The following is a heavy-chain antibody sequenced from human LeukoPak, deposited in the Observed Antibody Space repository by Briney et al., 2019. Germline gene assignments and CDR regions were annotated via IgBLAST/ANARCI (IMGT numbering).Heavy chain of an antibody. D-gene: IGHD3-22*01. Sequence: SVKVSCKASVCTFSSYAISWVRQAPGQGLEWMGGIIPIFGRANYEQKFQGRVTITADESTSTAYMELSSLRSEDTDVYYCARDRWDYYDSSGYIHWGQGTLVTVSS. CDR3: ARDRWDYYDSSGYIH. J-gene: IGHJ4*02. CDR1: VCTFSSYA. CDR2: IIPIFGRA. V-gene: IGHV1-69*13.